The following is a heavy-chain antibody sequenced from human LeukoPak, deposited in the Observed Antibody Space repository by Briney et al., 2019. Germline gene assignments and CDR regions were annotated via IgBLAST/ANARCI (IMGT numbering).Heavy chain of an antibody. Sequence: GGSLRLSCAASGFTFSSYGMHWVRQAPGKGLEWVAVISYDGSNKYYADSVKGRFTISRDNSKNTLYLQMNSLRAEDTAVYYCAKVHYSSSWYYFDYWGQGTLATVSS. D-gene: IGHD6-13*01. J-gene: IGHJ4*02. CDR3: AKVHYSSSWYYFDY. CDR2: ISYDGSNK. V-gene: IGHV3-30*18. CDR1: GFTFSSYG.